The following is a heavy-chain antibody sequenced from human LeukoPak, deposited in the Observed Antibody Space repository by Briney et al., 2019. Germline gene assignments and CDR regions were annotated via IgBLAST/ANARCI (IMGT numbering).Heavy chain of an antibody. CDR2: ITSSDSTI. CDR3: ARDSLYCTINNCYTDFDY. V-gene: IGHV3-11*04. CDR1: GFTFSDYY. Sequence: GGSLRLSCAASGFTFSDYYMAWVRQAPGKGLEWISYITSSDSTIYYADSVKGRFTISRDNAKKSLYLQMNSLSADDTAVYYCARDSLYCTINNCYTDFDYWGKGTLATVSS. J-gene: IGHJ4*02. D-gene: IGHD2-2*02.